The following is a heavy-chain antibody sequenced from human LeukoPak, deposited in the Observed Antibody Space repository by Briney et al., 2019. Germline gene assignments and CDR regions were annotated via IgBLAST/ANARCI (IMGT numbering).Heavy chain of an antibody. V-gene: IGHV1-2*06. J-gene: IGHJ4*02. CDR1: GYTFTAHY. CDR2: INPNSGDT. D-gene: IGHD3-10*02. CDR3: ARVEDYVADY. Sequence: ASVKVSCKASGYTFTAHYLHWVRQAPGQGLEWMGRINPNSGDTVYAQKFQGRVTMTGDTSISTTYMELSRLRSDDTAVYYCARVEDYVADYWGQGTLVTVSS.